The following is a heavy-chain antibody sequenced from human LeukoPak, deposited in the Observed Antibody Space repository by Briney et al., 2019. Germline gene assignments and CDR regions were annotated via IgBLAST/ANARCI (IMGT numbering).Heavy chain of an antibody. V-gene: IGHV4-39*01. CDR1: GRSISSSSYY. CDR3: ARQPRHYDYVWGSYRSRQFDY. Sequence: SETLSLTCTVSGRSISSSSYYWGWIRQPPGKGLEWFGSIYYNGSTYYNPSLKSRVTISVDTSKNQFSLKLSSVTAADTAVYYCARQPRHYDYVWGSYRSRQFDYWGQGTLVTVSS. J-gene: IGHJ4*02. CDR2: IYYNGST. D-gene: IGHD3-16*02.